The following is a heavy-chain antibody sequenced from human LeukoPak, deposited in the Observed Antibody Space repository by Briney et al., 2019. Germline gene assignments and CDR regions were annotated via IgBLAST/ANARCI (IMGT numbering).Heavy chain of an antibody. V-gene: IGHV3-66*04. J-gene: IGHJ3*02. CDR3: ARRFTMVRGVIIDDFAFDI. CDR2: IYSGGST. Sequence: GGSLRLSCAAPGFTVSSNYMSWVRQAPGKGLEWVSVIYSGGSTYYADSVKGRFTISRDNSKNTLYLQMNRLRAEDTAVYYCARRFTMVRGVIIDDFAFDIWGQGTMVTVSS. D-gene: IGHD3-10*01. CDR1: GFTVSSNY.